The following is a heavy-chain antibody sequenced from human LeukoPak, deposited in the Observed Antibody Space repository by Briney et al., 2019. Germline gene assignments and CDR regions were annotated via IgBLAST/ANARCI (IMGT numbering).Heavy chain of an antibody. CDR1: GGTFSNYA. CDR3: ARGALSRGVPAAMDYMDV. J-gene: IGHJ6*03. V-gene: IGHV1-69*13. CDR2: IIPIFGTA. Sequence: SVKVSCKASGGTFSNYAISWVRQAPGQGLEWMGGIIPIFGTANYAQKFQGRVTITADESTSTAYMELSSLRSEDTAVYYCARGALSRGVPAAMDYMDVWGKGTTVTVSS. D-gene: IGHD2-2*01.